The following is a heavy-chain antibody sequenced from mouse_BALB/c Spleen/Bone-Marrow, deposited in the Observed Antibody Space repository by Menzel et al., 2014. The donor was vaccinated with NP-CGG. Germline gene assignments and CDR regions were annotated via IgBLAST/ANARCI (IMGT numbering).Heavy chain of an antibody. CDR3: ARSGRYGAYYAMDY. Sequence: VQLQESGAELVRPGVSVKISCKGSGYTFTDYAMHWVKRSHAKSLEWIGVISTYYGDASYNQKFKGKATMTVDKSSSTAYMELARLTSEDSAIYYCARSGRYGAYYAMDYWGQGTSVTVSS. J-gene: IGHJ4*01. D-gene: IGHD2-14*01. CDR1: GYTFTDYA. CDR2: ISTYYGDA. V-gene: IGHV1S137*01.